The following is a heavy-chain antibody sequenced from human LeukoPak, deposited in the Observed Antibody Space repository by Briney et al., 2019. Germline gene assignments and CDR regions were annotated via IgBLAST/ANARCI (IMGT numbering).Heavy chain of an antibody. Sequence: PGGSLRLSCAASGFTFSSYAMSWVRQAPGKGLEWVSVIYSGGSTYYADSVKGRFTISRDNSKNTLYLQMNSLRAEDTAVYYCARAFAVYYFDYWGQGTLVTVSS. CDR3: ARAFAVYYFDY. D-gene: IGHD3-3*01. J-gene: IGHJ4*02. CDR2: IYSGGST. CDR1: GFTFSSYA. V-gene: IGHV3-53*01.